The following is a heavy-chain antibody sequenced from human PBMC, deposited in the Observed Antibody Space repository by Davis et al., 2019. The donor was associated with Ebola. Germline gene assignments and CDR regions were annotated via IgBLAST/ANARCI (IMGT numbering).Heavy chain of an antibody. CDR1: GGSVSSGSYY. CDR2: IYYSGST. V-gene: IGHV4-61*01. CDR3: ARDRVIGTFEYYYYGMDV. Sequence: PSETLSLTCTVSGGSVSSGSYYWSWIRQPPGKGLEWIGYIYYSGSTNYNPSLKSRVTISVDTSKNQFSLKLSSVTAADTAVYYCARDRVIGTFEYYYYGMDVWGQGTTVTVSS. D-gene: IGHD3-3*02. J-gene: IGHJ6*02.